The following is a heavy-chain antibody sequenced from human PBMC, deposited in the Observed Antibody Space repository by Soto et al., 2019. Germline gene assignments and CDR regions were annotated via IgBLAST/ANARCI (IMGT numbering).Heavy chain of an antibody. CDR3: ARGGSSDWQVALDI. Sequence: QVQQQPWGAGLLKPSETLSLTCTVYAGSFSHYYWNWIRQSPGKGLEWIGKIKHGGSSSYNPSLRSRFSISVEMPKNQFSVTWSSVPAADTVVYYCARGGSSDWQVALDIGAQGTMSPVSS. CDR1: AGSFSHYY. V-gene: IGHV4-34*01. CDR2: IKHGGSS. D-gene: IGHD6-19*01. J-gene: IGHJ3*02.